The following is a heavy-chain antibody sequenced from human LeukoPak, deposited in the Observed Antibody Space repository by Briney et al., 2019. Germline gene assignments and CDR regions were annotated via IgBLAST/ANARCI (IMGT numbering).Heavy chain of an antibody. Sequence: SETLSLTCAVNGGSFRGYYWIWIRQSPGKGLEWIGEIYHSGSTKYNPSLKSRLTISVDTSKNQFSLNLSSMTAADTAVYYCARGLGANHYCYMDVWGKGTTVTVSS. D-gene: IGHD3-10*01. J-gene: IGHJ6*03. CDR2: IYHSGST. CDR3: ARGLGANHYCYMDV. V-gene: IGHV4-34*01. CDR1: GGSFRGYY.